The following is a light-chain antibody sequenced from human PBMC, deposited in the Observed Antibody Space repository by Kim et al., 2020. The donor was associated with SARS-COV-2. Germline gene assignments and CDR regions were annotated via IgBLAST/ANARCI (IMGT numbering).Light chain of an antibody. Sequence: ALGQTVRITCQGDSLRSYYASWYQQKPGQAPVLVIYGKNNRPSGIPDRFSGSSSGNPASLTITGAQAEDEADYYCNSRDSSGNHLVFGTGTQLTVL. J-gene: IGLJ1*01. CDR3: NSRDSSGNHLV. V-gene: IGLV3-19*01. CDR1: SLRSYY. CDR2: GKN.